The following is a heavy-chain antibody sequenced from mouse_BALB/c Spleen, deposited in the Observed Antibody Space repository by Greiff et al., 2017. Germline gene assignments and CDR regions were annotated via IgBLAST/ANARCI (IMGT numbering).Heavy chain of an antibody. V-gene: IGHV5-6-5*01. CDR3: ARSYDGY. J-gene: IGHJ2*01. CDR2: ISSGGST. Sequence: DVMLVESGGGLVKPGGSLKLSCAASGFTFSSYAMSWVRQTPEKRLEWVASISSGGSTYYPDSVKGRFTISRDNARNILYLQMSSLRSEDTAMYYCARSYDGYWGQGTTLTVSS. D-gene: IGHD2-12*01. CDR1: GFTFSSYA.